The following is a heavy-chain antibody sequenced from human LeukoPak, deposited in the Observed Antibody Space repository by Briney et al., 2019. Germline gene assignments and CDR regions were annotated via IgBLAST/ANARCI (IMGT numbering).Heavy chain of an antibody. CDR3: TTGPEPAAMVFDF. D-gene: IGHD2-2*01. J-gene: IGHJ4*02. CDR1: GITVGNSY. CDR2: LKSNRDGGTT. V-gene: IGHV3-15*01. Sequence: PGGSLRLSCVVSGITVGNSYMSWVRQAPGKGLEWVGRLKSNRDGGTTDYAAPVEGRFSISRDDSRNTLFLQMDSLKTDDTAVYFCTTGPEPAAMVFDFWGQGTLATVSS.